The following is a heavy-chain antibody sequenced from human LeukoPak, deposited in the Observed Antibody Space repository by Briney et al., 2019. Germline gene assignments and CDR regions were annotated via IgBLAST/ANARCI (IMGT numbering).Heavy chain of an antibody. V-gene: IGHV1-18*01. D-gene: IGHD3-22*01. CDR2: VSAYNGNT. CDR1: GYTFTSYG. Sequence: GASVKVSCKASGYTFTSYGISWVRQAPGQGLEWMGWVSAYNGNTNYAQKLQGRVTMTTDTSTSTAYMELSSLRSEDTAVYYCASGQYYYDSSGYYYWGQGTLVTVSS. J-gene: IGHJ4*02. CDR3: ASGQYYYDSSGYYY.